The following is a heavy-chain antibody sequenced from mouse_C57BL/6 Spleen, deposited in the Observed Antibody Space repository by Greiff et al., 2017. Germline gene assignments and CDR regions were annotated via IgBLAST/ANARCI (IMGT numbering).Heavy chain of an antibody. CDR2: INPSNGGT. Sequence: QVQLQQPGTELVKPGASVKLSCKASGYTFTSYWMHWVKQRPGQSLEWIGNINPSNGGTTYNEKFKSKATLTVDTSSSTAYMQLSSLTSEVSAVYYCARDRGQAWFAYWGQGTLGTVSA. CDR3: ARDRGQAWFAY. V-gene: IGHV1-53*01. CDR1: GYTFTSYW. J-gene: IGHJ3*01.